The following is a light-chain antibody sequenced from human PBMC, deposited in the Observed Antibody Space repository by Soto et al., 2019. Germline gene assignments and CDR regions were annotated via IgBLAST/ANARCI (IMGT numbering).Light chain of an antibody. J-gene: IGLJ1*01. V-gene: IGLV2-8*01. CDR3: KSYAGSNTYV. Sequence: QSVLTQPPSASVSPGQSVTISCTGTKNDIGVYDFVSWYQHHPGKAPRLIIYEVVQRPSGVPDRFSGSKSGNTASLTVSGLQAADEADYFCKSYAGSNTYVFGGGTKVTVL. CDR2: EVV. CDR1: KNDIGVYDF.